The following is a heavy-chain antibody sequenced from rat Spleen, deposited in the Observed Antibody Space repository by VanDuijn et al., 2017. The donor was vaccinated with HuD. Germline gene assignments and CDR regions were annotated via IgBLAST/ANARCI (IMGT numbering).Heavy chain of an antibody. Sequence: QVQLKESGPGLMQPSETLSLTCTVSGFSLTSNGVGWVRQPLGKGLVWMGTIWAGGSTNYNSAVQSRLSISRDTSKSQVFLKMNSLQPEDTGTYYWARHPPGSYFDYWGQGVMVTVSS. D-gene: IGHD5-1*01. CDR2: IWAGGST. J-gene: IGHJ2*01. CDR1: GFSLTSNG. CDR3: ARHPPGSYFDY. V-gene: IGHV2-72*01.